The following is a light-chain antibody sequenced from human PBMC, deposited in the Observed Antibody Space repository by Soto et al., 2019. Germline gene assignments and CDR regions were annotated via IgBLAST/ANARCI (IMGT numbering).Light chain of an antibody. Sequence: EIVLTQSPATLSLSPGERATLSCRASQRVSSYLAWYQQKPGQAPRLLIYDASNRATGIPARFSGSGSGTDFTLTISSLEPEAFAVYYCQQRSNGFTFGPGTKVDIK. J-gene: IGKJ3*01. CDR3: QQRSNGFT. CDR1: QRVSSY. V-gene: IGKV3-11*01. CDR2: DAS.